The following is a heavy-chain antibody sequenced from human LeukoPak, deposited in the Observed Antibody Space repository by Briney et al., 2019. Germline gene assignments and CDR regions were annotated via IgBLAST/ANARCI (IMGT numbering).Heavy chain of an antibody. Sequence: GSSVKVSCKASGGTFSSYAIGWVRQAPGQGLEWMGGIIPIFGTANYAQKFQGRVTITADESTSTAYMELSSLRAEDTAVYYCARAITIFGVVTVYADYWGQGTLVTVSS. J-gene: IGHJ4*02. CDR3: ARAITIFGVVTVYADY. CDR2: IIPIFGTA. V-gene: IGHV1-69*01. CDR1: GGTFSSYA. D-gene: IGHD3-3*01.